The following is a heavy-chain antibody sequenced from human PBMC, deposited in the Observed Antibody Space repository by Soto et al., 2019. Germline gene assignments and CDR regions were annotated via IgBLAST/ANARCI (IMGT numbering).Heavy chain of an antibody. D-gene: IGHD1-26*01. CDR1: GDSVSSGSVT. CDR2: TYYRSKWYN. CDR3: IRLIGNSWLDF. J-gene: IGHJ5*01. V-gene: IGHV6-1*01. Sequence: PSQSLSLTCAISGDSVSSGSVTWNWIRECPSRGLEWLGRTYYRSKWYNDYAESVKSRITINPDTSKNQFSLHLNSVTPEDAAVYYCIRLIGNSWLDFWGQGTLVTVSS.